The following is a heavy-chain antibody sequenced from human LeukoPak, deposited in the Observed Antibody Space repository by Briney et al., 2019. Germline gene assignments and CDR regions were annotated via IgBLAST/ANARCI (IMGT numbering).Heavy chain of an antibody. V-gene: IGHV4-34*01. CDR2: INHSGST. CDR3: ARRLTLGITIFGVIMDWFDP. J-gene: IGHJ5*02. Sequence: SETLSLTCAVYGGSFSGCYWSWIRQPPGKGLEWIGEINHSGSTNYNPSLKSRVTISVDTSKNQFSLKLSSVTAADTAVYYCARRLTLGITIFGVIMDWFDPWGQGTLVTVSS. D-gene: IGHD3-3*01. CDR1: GGSFSGCY.